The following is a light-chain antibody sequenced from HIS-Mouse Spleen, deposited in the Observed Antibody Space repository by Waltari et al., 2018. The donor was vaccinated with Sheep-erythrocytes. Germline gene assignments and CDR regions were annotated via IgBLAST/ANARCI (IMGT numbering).Light chain of an antibody. Sequence: QSVMTQPPSASGTPGPRVTISCSGASSTTASTHVYWYQQLPGTAPKLMIYDVSKRPSGVPDRFSGSKSGNTASLTISGLQAEDEADYYCCSYAGSYNHVFATGTKVTVL. CDR3: CSYAGSYNHV. J-gene: IGLJ1*01. V-gene: IGLV1-44*01. CDR1: SSTTASTH. CDR2: DVS.